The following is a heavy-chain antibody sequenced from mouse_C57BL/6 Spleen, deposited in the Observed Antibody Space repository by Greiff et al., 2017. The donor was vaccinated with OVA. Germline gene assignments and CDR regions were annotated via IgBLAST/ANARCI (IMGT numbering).Heavy chain of an antibody. J-gene: IGHJ2*01. CDR1: GYSFTGYY. D-gene: IGHD1-1*01. Sequence: VQLQQSGPELVKPGASVKISCKASGYSFTGYYMNWVKQSPEKSLEWIGEINPSTGGTTYNQKFKAKATLPVDKSSSTAYMQLKSLTSEYSAVYYCARPSYYYGTNFDYWGQGTTLTVSS. CDR3: ARPSYYYGTNFDY. CDR2: INPSTGGT. V-gene: IGHV1-42*01.